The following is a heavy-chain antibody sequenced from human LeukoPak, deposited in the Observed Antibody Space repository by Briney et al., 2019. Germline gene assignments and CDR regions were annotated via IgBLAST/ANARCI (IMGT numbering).Heavy chain of an antibody. CDR3: ARHGYSYGYGWFDP. Sequence: SETLSPTCAVYGGSFSGYYWSWIRQPPGKGLEWIGEINHSGSTNYNPSLKSRVTISVDTSKNQFSLKLSSVTAADTAVYYCARHGYSYGYGWFDPWGQGTLVTVSS. V-gene: IGHV4-34*01. J-gene: IGHJ5*02. D-gene: IGHD5-18*01. CDR2: INHSGST. CDR1: GGSFSGYY.